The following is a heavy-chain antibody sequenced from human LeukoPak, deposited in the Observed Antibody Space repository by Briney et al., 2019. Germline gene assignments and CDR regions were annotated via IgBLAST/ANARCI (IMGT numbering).Heavy chain of an antibody. CDR3: ARSYGDFYFDY. D-gene: IGHD4-17*01. J-gene: IGHJ4*02. CDR2: IIPIFGTA. CDR1: GGTFSSYA. Sequence: ASVKVSCKASGGTFSSYAISWVRQAPGQGLEWMGRIIPIFGTANYAQKFQGRVTMTRDTSTSTVYMELSSLRSEDTAVYYCARSYGDFYFDYWGQGTLVTVSS. V-gene: IGHV1-69*05.